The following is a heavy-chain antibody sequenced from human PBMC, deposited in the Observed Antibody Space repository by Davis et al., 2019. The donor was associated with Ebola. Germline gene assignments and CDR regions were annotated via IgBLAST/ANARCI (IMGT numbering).Heavy chain of an antibody. CDR1: GGSISSYY. CDR2: INHSGST. CDR3: ARGDSDFWSGYYRPRGYYYGMDV. D-gene: IGHD3-3*01. Sequence: SETLSLTCTVSGGSISSYYWSWIRQPPGKGLEWIGEINHSGSTNYNPSLKSRVTISVDTSKNQFSLKLSSVTAADTAVYYCARGDSDFWSGYYRPRGYYYGMDVWGQGTTVTVSS. V-gene: IGHV4-34*01. J-gene: IGHJ6*02.